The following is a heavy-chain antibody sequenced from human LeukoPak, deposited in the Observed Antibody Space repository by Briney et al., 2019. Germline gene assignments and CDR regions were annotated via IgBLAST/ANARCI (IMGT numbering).Heavy chain of an antibody. V-gene: IGHV5-51*01. CDR2: IYHGDSDT. J-gene: IGHJ4*02. Sequence: GESVQISCKGSGSRFGSYLIGWVRPMAGRGLEWMGSIYHGDSDTRYSPSFQGQVTISADKSINTAYLQWSSLKAADSAMYYCASQLENWGCWGQGTLVSVSS. CDR1: GSRFGSYL. CDR3: ASQLENWGC. D-gene: IGHD1-1*01.